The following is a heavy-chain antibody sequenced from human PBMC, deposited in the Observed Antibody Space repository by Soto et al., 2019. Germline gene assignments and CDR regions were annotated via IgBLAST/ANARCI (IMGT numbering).Heavy chain of an antibody. CDR2: ISSDERNK. CDR3: AKDQNVLRFLEWLTALDY. Sequence: GGSLRLSXAASGFTFSSHGMHWVRQAPGKGLEWVAVISSDERNKYYGDSVKGRFTISRDNSKNTLYLHMNSLRIEDTAVYYCAKDQNVLRFLEWLTALDYWGQGTLVTVSS. D-gene: IGHD3-3*01. J-gene: IGHJ4*02. V-gene: IGHV3-30*18. CDR1: GFTFSSHG.